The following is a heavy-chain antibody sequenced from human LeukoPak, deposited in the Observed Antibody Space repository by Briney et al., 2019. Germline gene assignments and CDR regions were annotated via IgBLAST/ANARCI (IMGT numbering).Heavy chain of an antibody. D-gene: IGHD6-13*01. V-gene: IGHV3-48*04. CDR2: ISSGSSSK. CDR1: GGSISSSSYY. J-gene: IGHJ4*02. Sequence: ETLSLTCTVSGGSISSSSYYWGWVRQAPGKGLEWVSYISSGSSSKYYADSVKGRATISRDDSKNSLYLQMNSLRVEDTAVYYCSSSIVAAGTSPFDYWGQGTLVAVSS. CDR3: SSSIVAAGTSPFDY.